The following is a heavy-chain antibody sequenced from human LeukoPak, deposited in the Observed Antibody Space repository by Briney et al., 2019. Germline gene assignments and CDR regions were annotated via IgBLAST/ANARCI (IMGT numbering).Heavy chain of an antibody. D-gene: IGHD3-3*01. J-gene: IGHJ4*02. Sequence: GGSLRLSCAGSGFTFSSYSMIWVRQAPGKGVEWVASIRGDSSETRHAGSVMGRFTIFRDNTKTSLFLQMNTLRADDTAVYYCARGHFGVVLDYWGQGILVTVSS. CDR2: IRGDSSET. CDR1: GFTFSSYS. V-gene: IGHV3-21*01. CDR3: ARGHFGVVLDY.